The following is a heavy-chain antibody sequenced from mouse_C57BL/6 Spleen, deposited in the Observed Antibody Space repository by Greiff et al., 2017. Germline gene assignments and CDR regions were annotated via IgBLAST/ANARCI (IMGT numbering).Heavy chain of an antibody. J-gene: IGHJ4*01. D-gene: IGHD2-4*01. V-gene: IGHV5-9-1*02. CDR1: GFTFSSYA. CDR3: TRVDYDGRGYAMDY. CDR2: ISSGGDYI. Sequence: EVHLVESGEGLVKPGGSLKLSCAASGFTFSSYAMSWVRQTPEKRLEWVAYISSGGDYIYYADTVKGRFTISRDNARNTLYLQMSSLKSEDTAMYYCTRVDYDGRGYAMDYWGQGTSVTVSS.